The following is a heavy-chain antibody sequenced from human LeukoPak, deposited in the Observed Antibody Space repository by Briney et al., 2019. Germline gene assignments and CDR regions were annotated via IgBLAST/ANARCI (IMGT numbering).Heavy chain of an antibody. Sequence: SGPALVKPTQTLTLTCTFSGFSLSTSGMCVSWIRQPPGKALEWLARIDWDDDKYYSTSLKTRLTISKDTSKNQVVLTMTNMDPVDTATYYCARIRGKLLNFDYWGQGTLVTVSS. CDR2: IDWDDDK. J-gene: IGHJ4*02. CDR3: ARIRGKLLNFDY. CDR1: GFSLSTSGMC. D-gene: IGHD1-26*01. V-gene: IGHV2-70*11.